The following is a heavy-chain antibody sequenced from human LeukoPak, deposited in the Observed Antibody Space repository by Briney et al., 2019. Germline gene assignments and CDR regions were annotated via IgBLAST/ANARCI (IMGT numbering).Heavy chain of an antibody. J-gene: IGHJ4*02. CDR2: IYSGGST. CDR3: AISWNPSFDY. CDR1: GFTVSSNY. Sequence: GGSLRLSCAASGFTVSSNYMNWVRQAPGKGLEWVSVIYSGGSTYYADSVKGRFTISRDNSKNTLYLQMSSLRAEDTAVYHCAISWNPSFDYWGQGTLVTVSS. V-gene: IGHV3-53*01. D-gene: IGHD1-1*01.